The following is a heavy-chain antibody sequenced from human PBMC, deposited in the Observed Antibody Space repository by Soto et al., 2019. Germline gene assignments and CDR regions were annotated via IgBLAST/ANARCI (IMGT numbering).Heavy chain of an antibody. D-gene: IGHD3-3*01. CDR3: AKDQVTIFGVVIIPNFDY. V-gene: IGHV3-23*01. CDR1: GFTFSSYA. CDR2: ISGSGGST. J-gene: IGHJ4*02. Sequence: GGSLRLSCAASGFTFSSYAISWCRQAPGKGVEWVSAISGSGGSTYYADSVKGRFTISRDNSKNTLYLQMNSLRAEDTAVYYCAKDQVTIFGVVIIPNFDYWGQGTLVTVSS.